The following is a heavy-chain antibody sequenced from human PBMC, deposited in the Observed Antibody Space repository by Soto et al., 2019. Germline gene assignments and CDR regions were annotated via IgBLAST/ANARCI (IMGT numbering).Heavy chain of an antibody. CDR2: IYSGGST. Sequence: EVQLVESRGGLVQPGGSLRLSCAASGFTVSSNYMSWVRQAPGKGLEWVSVIYSGGSTYYADSVKGRFTISRDNSKNTLYLQMNSLRAEDTAVYYCARDKTPDILTGYYDEYWGQGTLVTVSS. CDR1: GFTVSSNY. V-gene: IGHV3-66*01. D-gene: IGHD3-9*01. CDR3: ARDKTPDILTGYYDEY. J-gene: IGHJ4*02.